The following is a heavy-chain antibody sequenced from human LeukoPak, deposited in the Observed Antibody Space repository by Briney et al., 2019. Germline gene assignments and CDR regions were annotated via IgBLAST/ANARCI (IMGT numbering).Heavy chain of an antibody. CDR2: TYSGGTT. CDR3: ARDSRDGYNFAFDI. Sequence: GGSLRLSCAASGFTVSNNYMSWVRQAPGKGLEWVSLTYSGGTTRYADSVKGRFTISRDNSKNTVFLQMNSLRAEDTAVYYCARDSRDGYNFAFDIWGQGTRVTVSS. V-gene: IGHV3-53*01. CDR1: GFTVSNNY. D-gene: IGHD5-24*01. J-gene: IGHJ3*02.